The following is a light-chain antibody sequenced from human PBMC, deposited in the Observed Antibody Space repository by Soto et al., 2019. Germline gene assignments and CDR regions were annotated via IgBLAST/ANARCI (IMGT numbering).Light chain of an antibody. Sequence: EFVLTHSPGTLSLSPGEISTLSCRAIQSVSSSYFAWYQQKPGQAPRLLIYGASSRATGIPDRFSGSGSGTDFTLTISRLEPEDFAVYYCQQYGSSSTWTFGQGTRLEIK. J-gene: IGKJ5*01. CDR1: QSVSSSY. V-gene: IGKV3-20*01. CDR3: QQYGSSSTWT. CDR2: GAS.